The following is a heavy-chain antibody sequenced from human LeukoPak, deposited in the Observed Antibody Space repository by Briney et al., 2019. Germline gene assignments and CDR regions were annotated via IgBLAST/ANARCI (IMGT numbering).Heavy chain of an antibody. CDR3: ARALGSGSYYFLDY. D-gene: IGHD3-10*02. Sequence: AASVKVSCKASDYTFTSYGISWVRQAPGQGLEWMGWINAGNGNTKYSQEFQGRLTFTTDTSASIAYMELSSLRSDDMAVYYCARALGSGSYYFLDYWGQGSLVTVSS. J-gene: IGHJ4*02. CDR2: INAGNGNT. CDR1: DYTFTSYG. V-gene: IGHV1-18*03.